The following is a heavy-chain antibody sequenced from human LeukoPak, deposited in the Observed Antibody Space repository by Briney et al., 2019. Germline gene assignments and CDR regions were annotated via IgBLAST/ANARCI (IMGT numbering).Heavy chain of an antibody. Sequence: SETLSLTCAVYGGSFSGYYWSWIRQPPGKGPEWIGEIDQSGSTNYNPSLKSRVTITIDTSKNQFSLKLNSVTAADTAVYYCAINDGSGSYYKSDYWGEGNLVTVSS. CDR2: IDQSGST. J-gene: IGHJ4*02. V-gene: IGHV4-34*01. CDR3: AINDGSGSYYKSDY. CDR1: GGSFSGYY. D-gene: IGHD3-10*01.